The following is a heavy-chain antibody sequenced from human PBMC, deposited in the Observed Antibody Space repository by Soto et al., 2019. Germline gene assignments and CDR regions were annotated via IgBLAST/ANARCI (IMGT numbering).Heavy chain of an antibody. J-gene: IGHJ4*02. CDR3: ARFTGGNSVGSFDY. Sequence: GGSLRLSCAASGFTFSSYGMHWVRQAPGKGLEWVAVIWYDGSNKYYVDSVKGRFTISRDNSKNTLYLQINSLRAEDTAVYYCARFTGGNSVGSFDYWGQGTLVTVSS. V-gene: IGHV3-33*01. CDR1: GFTFSSYG. D-gene: IGHD4-4*01. CDR2: IWYDGSNK.